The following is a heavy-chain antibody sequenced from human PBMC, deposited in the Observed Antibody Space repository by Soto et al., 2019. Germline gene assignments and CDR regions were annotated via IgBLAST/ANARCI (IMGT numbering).Heavy chain of an antibody. CDR3: ARENEGAVAGASSGYFDY. Sequence: GGSLRLSCVASGFTFSSYGMHWVRQAPGKGLEWVAVIWYDGSNKYYADSVKGRFTISRDNSKNTLYLQMNSLRAEDTAVYYCARENEGAVAGASSGYFDYWGQGTLVTVSS. V-gene: IGHV3-33*01. CDR2: IWYDGSNK. CDR1: GFTFSSYG. D-gene: IGHD6-19*01. J-gene: IGHJ4*02.